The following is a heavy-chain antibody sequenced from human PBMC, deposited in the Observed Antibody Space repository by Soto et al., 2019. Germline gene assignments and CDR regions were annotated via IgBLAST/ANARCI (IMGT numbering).Heavy chain of an antibody. D-gene: IGHD6-6*01. CDR1: GFTVSSNY. V-gene: IGHV3-66*01. J-gene: IGHJ6*03. Sequence: GGSLRLSCAASGFTVSSNYMSWVRQAPGKGLEWVSVIYSGGSTYYADSVKGRFTISRDNTKNTLYLQMNSLRAEDTAVYYCARDPIAARVHYYYYMDVWGKGTTVTVSS. CDR2: IYSGGST. CDR3: ARDPIAARVHYYYYMDV.